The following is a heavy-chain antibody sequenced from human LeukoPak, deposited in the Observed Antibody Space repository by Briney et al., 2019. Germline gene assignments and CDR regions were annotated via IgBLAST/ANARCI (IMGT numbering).Heavy chain of an antibody. CDR3: AGHHPRNTVDF. J-gene: IGHJ4*02. Sequence: SETLSLTCTVSGGSISSGDYYWRWIRQPPGKGLEWIGYIYYSGSTYYNPSLKSRVTISLDTSKNQFSLKLSSVTAADTAVYYCAGHHPRNTVDFWGQGTLVTVSS. V-gene: IGHV4-30-4*01. D-gene: IGHD2-8*02. CDR2: IYYSGST. CDR1: GGSISSGDYY.